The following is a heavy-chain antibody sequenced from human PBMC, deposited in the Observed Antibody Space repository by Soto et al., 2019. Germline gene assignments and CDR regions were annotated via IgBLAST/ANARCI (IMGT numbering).Heavy chain of an antibody. CDR1: GGSISSSFW. D-gene: IGHD2-2*01. CDR2: IYHTEST. CDR3: ARYALGTFED. V-gene: IGHV4-4*02. J-gene: IGHJ4*02. Sequence: SETLSLTCAVSGGSISSSFWWSWVRQPPGKGLEWIGEIYHTESTVYNPSLKSRVTISVDKSKNQFSLNLDSVTAADTAVYYCARYALGTFEDWGRGILGTVS.